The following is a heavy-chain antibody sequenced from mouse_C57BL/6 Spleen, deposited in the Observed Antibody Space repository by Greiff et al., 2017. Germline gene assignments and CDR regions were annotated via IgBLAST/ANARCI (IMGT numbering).Heavy chain of an antibody. CDR3: ARSQLGPYYAMDY. V-gene: IGHV1-18*01. Sequence: EVKVVESGPELVKPGASVKIPCKASGYTFTDYNMDWVKQSHGKSLEWIGDINPNNGGTIYNQKFKGKATLTVDKSSSTAYMELRSLTSEDTAVYYCARSQLGPYYAMDYWGQGTSVTVSS. CDR1: GYTFTDYN. J-gene: IGHJ4*01. CDR2: INPNNGGT. D-gene: IGHD4-1*02.